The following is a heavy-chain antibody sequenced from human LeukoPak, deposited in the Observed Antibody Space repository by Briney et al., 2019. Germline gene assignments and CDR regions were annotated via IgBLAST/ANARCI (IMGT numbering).Heavy chain of an antibody. CDR2: INPNTGGT. CDR3: ARGDFWSGYN. D-gene: IGHD3-3*01. J-gene: IGHJ4*02. V-gene: IGHV1-2*02. CDR1: GYTFTDNC. Sequence: EVSVKVSCKASGYTFTDNCIHWVRQAPGQGLEWMGWINPNTGGTNYAQKFQGRVTMTRDTSFSTASMEMSRLRTDDTAVYYCARGDFWSGYNWGQGTLVTVSS.